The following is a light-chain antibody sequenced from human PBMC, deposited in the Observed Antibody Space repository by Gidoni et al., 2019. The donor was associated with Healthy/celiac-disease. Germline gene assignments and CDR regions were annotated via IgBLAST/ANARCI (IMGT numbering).Light chain of an antibody. J-gene: IGKJ1*01. V-gene: IGKV3-20*01. CDR2: GAS. CDR1: QSVSSSY. CDR3: QQYGSSPPTT. Sequence: ELVLTQSPGTLSLSPGERATLSCRASQSVSSSYLAWYQQKPGQAPRLLIYGASSRATGIPDRFSGSGSGTDFTLTISRLEPKDFAVYYCQQYGSSPPTTFGQXTKVEIK.